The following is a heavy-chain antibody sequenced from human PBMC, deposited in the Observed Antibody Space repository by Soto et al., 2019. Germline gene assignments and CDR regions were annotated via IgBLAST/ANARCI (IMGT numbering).Heavy chain of an antibody. CDR1: GYPFDTYG. D-gene: IGHD1-26*01. CDR2: ISAYNGQT. V-gene: IGHV1-18*01. J-gene: IGHJ4*02. CDR3: ARAAFEWELLE. Sequence: ASVKVSCKASGYPFDTYGINWVRQAPGQRPEWMGWISAYNGQTDYAQNFQGRVTMATDTSTSTAYMELRSLRSDDTAVYYCARAAFEWELLEGGQGTLVTVSS.